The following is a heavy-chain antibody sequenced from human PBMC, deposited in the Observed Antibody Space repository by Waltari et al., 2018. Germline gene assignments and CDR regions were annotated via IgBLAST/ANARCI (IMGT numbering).Heavy chain of an antibody. CDR2: IYPGDSNS. D-gene: IGHD5-12*01. CDR1: GYSLPSYW. Sequence: EVQLVQSGAEVKKPGESLKIYCKGSGYSLPSYWIAWVRQIPGNGLEGLGGSGIIYPGDSNSRYSPSFQGQVTIVADKSISTAYLQCSSLKASDTAMYYCAREGYSGYDDASDAFDIWGQGTMVTVSS. J-gene: IGHJ3*02. CDR3: AREGYSGYDDASDAFDI. V-gene: IGHV5-51*01.